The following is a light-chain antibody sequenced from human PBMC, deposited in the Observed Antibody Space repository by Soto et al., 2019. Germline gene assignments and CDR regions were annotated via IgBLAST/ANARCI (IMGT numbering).Light chain of an antibody. CDR2: GAS. CDR3: QQYGSSPIT. J-gene: IGKJ5*01. CDR1: QSVSSN. Sequence: EIVMTQSLASLSVSPGGRATLSCRASQSVSSNLAWYQQKPGQAPRLLIYGASSRATGIPDRFSGSGSGTDFTLTISRLEPEDFAVYYCQQYGSSPITFGQGTRLEIK. V-gene: IGKV3-20*01.